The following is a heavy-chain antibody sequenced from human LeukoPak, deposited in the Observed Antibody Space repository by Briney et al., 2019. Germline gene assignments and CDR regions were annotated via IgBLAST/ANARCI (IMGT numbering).Heavy chain of an antibody. CDR3: ATPRYSGSYGGAFDI. J-gene: IGHJ3*02. D-gene: IGHD1-26*01. CDR2: VDPEDGET. CDR1: GYTFTDYY. Sequence: ASVKVSCKVSGYTFTDYYMHWVQQAPGKGLEWMGLVDPEDGETIYAEKFQGRVTITADTSTDTAYMELSSLRSEDTAVYYCATPRYSGSYGGAFDIWGQGTMVTVSS. V-gene: IGHV1-69-2*01.